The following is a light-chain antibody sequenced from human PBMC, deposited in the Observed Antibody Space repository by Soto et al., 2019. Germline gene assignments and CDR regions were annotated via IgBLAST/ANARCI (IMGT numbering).Light chain of an antibody. V-gene: IGKV3-15*01. CDR3: QQYNNWPGT. J-gene: IGKJ1*01. CDR2: GAS. Sequence: EIVMPQSPATLSVSPGERATLSCRASQSVSSNLAWYQQKPGQAPRLLIYGASTRATGIPARCSGSGSGTEFTLTISTLQSEDFAVYYCQQYNNWPGTFGQGTKVEIK. CDR1: QSVSSN.